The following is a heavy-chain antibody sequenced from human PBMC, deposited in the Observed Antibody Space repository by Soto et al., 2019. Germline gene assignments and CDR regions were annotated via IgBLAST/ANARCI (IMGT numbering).Heavy chain of an antibody. J-gene: IGHJ5*02. CDR1: GYTFTGYY. V-gene: IGHV1-18*04. Sequence: ASVKVSCKASGYTFTGYYMHWVRQAPGQGLEWMGWISAYNGNTNYAQKLQGRVTMTTDTSTSTAYMELRSLRSDDTAVYYCARVEDIVVVVAATGRGWFDPWGQGTLVTVAS. CDR3: ARVEDIVVVVAATGRGWFDP. D-gene: IGHD2-15*01. CDR2: ISAYNGNT.